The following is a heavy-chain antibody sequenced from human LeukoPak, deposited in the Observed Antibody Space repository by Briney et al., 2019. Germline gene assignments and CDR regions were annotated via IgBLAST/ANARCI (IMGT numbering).Heavy chain of an antibody. CDR2: INHSGST. CDR1: GGSFSGYY. Sequence: PSETLSLTCAVYGGSFSGYYWSWIRQPPGKGLEWIGEINHSGSTNYNPSLKSRVTISVDTSKNQFSLKLSSVTAADTAVYYCATLKGGYSSSWHYYYYGMDVWGQGTTVIVSS. J-gene: IGHJ6*02. D-gene: IGHD6-13*01. CDR3: ATLKGGYSSSWHYYYYGMDV. V-gene: IGHV4-34*01.